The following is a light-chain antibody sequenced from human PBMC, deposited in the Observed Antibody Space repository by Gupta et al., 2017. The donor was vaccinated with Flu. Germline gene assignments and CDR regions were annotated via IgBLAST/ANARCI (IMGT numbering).Light chain of an antibody. CDR3: SSYAGSNNFKV. J-gene: IGLJ3*02. Sequence: QSALTQPPSASGSPVQSVTISCTGTSSDVGGYNYVSWYQQYPGKAPKLLIYEVSSRPSGVPDRFSGSKSGNTASLTVSGLQADDEADYYCSSYAGSNNFKVFGGGTKLTVL. CDR1: SSDVGGYNY. V-gene: IGLV2-8*01. CDR2: EVS.